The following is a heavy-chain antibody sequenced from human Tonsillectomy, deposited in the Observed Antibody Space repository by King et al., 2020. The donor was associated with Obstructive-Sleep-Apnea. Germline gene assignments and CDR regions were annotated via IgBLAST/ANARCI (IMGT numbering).Heavy chain of an antibody. CDR2: ISYNGSNK. Sequence: VQLVESGGGVVQPGRSLRLSCAASGVTFSSYAMHWVRQAPGKGLEWVAVISYNGSNKYYADPVKGRSTISRDNSKNTLYLQMNSLRAEDTAVYYCPRVTAAGTDDYWGQGTLVTVSS. CDR3: PRVTAAGTDDY. V-gene: IGHV3-30*04. D-gene: IGHD6-13*01. J-gene: IGHJ4*02. CDR1: GVTFSSYA.